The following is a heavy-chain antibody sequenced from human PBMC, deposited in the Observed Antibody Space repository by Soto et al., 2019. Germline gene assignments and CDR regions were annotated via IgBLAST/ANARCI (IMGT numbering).Heavy chain of an antibody. CDR3: RRDIVVVSTPYGMDV. D-gene: IGHD2-2*01. V-gene: IGHV3-15*07. CDR2: IKSKTDGGTT. Sequence: PGGSLRLSCAASGFTFSNAWMNWVRQAPGKGLEWVGRIKSKTDGGTTDYAAPVKGRFTISRGDSKNTLYLQMNSLKTEDTAVYYCRRDIVVVSTPYGMDVWGQGTTVTVSS. CDR1: GFTFSNAW. J-gene: IGHJ6*02.